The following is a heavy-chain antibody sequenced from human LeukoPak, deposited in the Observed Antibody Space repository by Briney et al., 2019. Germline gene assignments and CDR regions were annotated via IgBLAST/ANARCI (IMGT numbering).Heavy chain of an antibody. J-gene: IGHJ4*02. CDR2: IYYSGST. Sequence: SETLSLTCTVSGGSISSSSYYWGWIRQPPGKGLEWIGSIYYSGSTYYNPALKSRVTISADTSKNQFSLKLSSVTAADTAVYYCARPRLIVGAFDYWGQGTLVTVSS. CDR3: ARPRLIVGAFDY. V-gene: IGHV4-39*01. D-gene: IGHD1-26*01. CDR1: GGSISSSSYY.